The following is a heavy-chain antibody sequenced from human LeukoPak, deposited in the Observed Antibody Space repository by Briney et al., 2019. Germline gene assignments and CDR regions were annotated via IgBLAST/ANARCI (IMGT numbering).Heavy chain of an antibody. Sequence: GGCLRLSCAASGFTFSSYWMHWVRQAPGKGLVWVSRINSDGSSTSYADSVKGRFTISRDNAKNTLYLQMNSLRAEDTAVYYCARDSGSYVLANWGQGTLVTVSS. CDR2: INSDGSST. V-gene: IGHV3-74*01. D-gene: IGHD1-26*01. CDR3: ARDSGSYVLAN. CDR1: GFTFSSYW. J-gene: IGHJ4*02.